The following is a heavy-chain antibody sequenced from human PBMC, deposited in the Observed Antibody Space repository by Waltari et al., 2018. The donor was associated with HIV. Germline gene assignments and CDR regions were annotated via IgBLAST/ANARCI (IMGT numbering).Heavy chain of an antibody. CDR3: ARDICNGGSCYSYYFDY. CDR1: GHTFTRYS. J-gene: IGHJ4*02. V-gene: IGHV1-2*02. D-gene: IGHD2-15*01. CDR2: INPDNGGT. Sequence: QVQLVQSGAEVTKPGASVKNSCKASGHTFTRYSMPWVRQAPGQGLEWMGWINPDNGGTKYAQKFQGRVTMTRDTSNSTAYMELSRLRSDDTAVYYCARDICNGGSCYSYYFDYWGQGTLVTVSS.